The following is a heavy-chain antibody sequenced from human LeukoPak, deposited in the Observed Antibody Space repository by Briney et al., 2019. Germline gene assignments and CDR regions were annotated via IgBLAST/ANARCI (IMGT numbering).Heavy chain of an antibody. V-gene: IGHV4-39*01. CDR2: MYYTGST. J-gene: IGHJ6*02. Sequence: PSETLSLTCTVSGGSTASSSHYLGWTRQSPGKGLEWIAIMYYTGSTYYNPPLKSRVSISVDTSRNQFSLKLTSVTAADTAVYYCARHRIQPPVLMDVWGQGTTVTVSS. D-gene: IGHD5-18*01. CDR3: ARHRIQPPVLMDV. CDR1: GGSTASSSHY.